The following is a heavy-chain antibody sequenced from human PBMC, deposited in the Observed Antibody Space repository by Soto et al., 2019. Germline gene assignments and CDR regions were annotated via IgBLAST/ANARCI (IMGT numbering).Heavy chain of an antibody. V-gene: IGHV4-38-2*02. D-gene: IGHD3-3*01. J-gene: IGHJ3*02. CDR2: IYHTGTT. Sequence: SETLSLTCAVSGDSITSIYHWAWIRQSPGXGLEWVASIYHTGTTYYNPSLKSRVTISVDTSKNHFSLNLRSVTAADSAVYYCARESSLGFGVVIRPVAFDIWGQGTMVTVS. CDR3: ARESSLGFGVVIRPVAFDI. CDR1: GDSITSIYH.